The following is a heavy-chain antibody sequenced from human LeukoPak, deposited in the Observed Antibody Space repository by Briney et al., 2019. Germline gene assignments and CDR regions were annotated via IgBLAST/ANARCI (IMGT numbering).Heavy chain of an antibody. CDR3: ANSPRLLRPSPDV. V-gene: IGHV3-23*01. CDR2: ISGSGGST. Sequence: GGSLRLSCAASGFTFSSYAMSWVRQAPGKGLEWVSAISGSGGSTYYAGSVKGRFTISRDNSKNTLYLQMNSLRAEDTAVYYCANSPRLLRPSPDVWGQGTTVTVSS. J-gene: IGHJ6*02. CDR1: GFTFSSYA.